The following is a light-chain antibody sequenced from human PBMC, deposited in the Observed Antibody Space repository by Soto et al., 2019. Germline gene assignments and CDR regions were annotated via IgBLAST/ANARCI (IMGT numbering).Light chain of an antibody. Sequence: EIVLTQSPGTLSFSPGERATLSCRASQSVSSSYLAWSQQKPGQAPRLLIYAASSRATGIPDRFSGSGSGTDFTLTVSRLEPEDFAVYYCQQYGISPYTFGQGTKLEIK. CDR1: QSVSSSY. V-gene: IGKV3-20*01. J-gene: IGKJ2*01. CDR2: AAS. CDR3: QQYGISPYT.